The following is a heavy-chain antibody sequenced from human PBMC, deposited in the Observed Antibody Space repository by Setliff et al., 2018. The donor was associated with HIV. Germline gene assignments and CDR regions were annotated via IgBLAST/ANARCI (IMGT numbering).Heavy chain of an antibody. J-gene: IGHJ4*02. D-gene: IGHD4-4*01. CDR1: GYTFTGYY. CDR3: VRHADSLDY. V-gene: IGHV1-2*06. Sequence: ASVKVSCKASGYTFTGYYMHWVRQAPGQGLEWMGRIYPNSGGTNSAQKFQGRVTMTRDTSVSKAYMELNRLRSDDTAVYYCVRHADSLDYWGQGTLVTVSS. CDR2: IYPNSGGT.